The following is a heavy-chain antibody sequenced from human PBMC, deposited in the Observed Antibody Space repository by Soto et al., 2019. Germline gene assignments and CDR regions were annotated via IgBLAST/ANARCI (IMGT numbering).Heavy chain of an antibody. J-gene: IGHJ3*02. V-gene: IGHV3-21*01. CDR1: GFTFSSYS. D-gene: IGHD4-17*01. Sequence: EVQLVESGGGLVKPGGSLRLSCAASGFTFSSYSMNWVRQAPGKGLEWVSSISSSSSYIYYADSVKGRFTISRDNAKNSLYLQMNSLRAEDTAVFYCARVRTHAFDIWGQGTMVTVSS. CDR2: ISSSSSYI. CDR3: ARVRTHAFDI.